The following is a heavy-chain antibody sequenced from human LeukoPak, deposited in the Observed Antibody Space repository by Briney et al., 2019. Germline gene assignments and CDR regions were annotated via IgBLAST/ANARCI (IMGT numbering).Heavy chain of an antibody. CDR2: INHSGST. J-gene: IGHJ5*02. V-gene: IGHV4-34*01. D-gene: IGHD2-15*01. CDR1: GGSFSGYY. Sequence: SETLSLTCAVYGGSFSGYYWSWIRQPPGKGLEWIGEINHSGSTNYNPSLKSRVTISVDTSKNQFSLKLRSVTAADTAVYYCARGQGDIARGLNWFDPWGQGTLVTVSS. CDR3: ARGQGDIARGLNWFDP.